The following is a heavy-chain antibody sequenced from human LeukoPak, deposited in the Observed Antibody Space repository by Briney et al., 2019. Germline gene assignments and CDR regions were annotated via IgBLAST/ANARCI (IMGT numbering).Heavy chain of an antibody. CDR3: AKASWAGVTTTYFAY. D-gene: IGHD1-26*01. CDR1: GFIFSSYA. V-gene: IGHV3-23*05. Sequence: GSLRLSCTGSGFIFSSYAMTWVRQAPGKGLEWVSGIDSSGGVTYYSESVRGRFTISRDNSKNTLYLQMNDLRPEDTAMYYCAKASWAGVTTTYFAYWAQGTLVTVSS. CDR2: IDSSGGVT. J-gene: IGHJ4*02.